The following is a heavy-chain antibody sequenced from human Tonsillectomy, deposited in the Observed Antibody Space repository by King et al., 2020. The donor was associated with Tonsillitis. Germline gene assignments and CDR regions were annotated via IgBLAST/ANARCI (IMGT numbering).Heavy chain of an antibody. D-gene: IGHD1-26*01. CDR2: MYYSGTI. Sequence: QLQESGPGVVKPSETLSLTCTVSGVSISSSDHYWAWIRQPPGKGLEWIGYMYYSGTIFYNPSLKSRITISGGTSENRFSLKFSSVTAADTAVYFCARSVSGSFDYWGQGALVTVSS. V-gene: IGHV4-39*01. CDR3: ARSVSGSFDY. J-gene: IGHJ4*02. CDR1: GVSISSSDHY.